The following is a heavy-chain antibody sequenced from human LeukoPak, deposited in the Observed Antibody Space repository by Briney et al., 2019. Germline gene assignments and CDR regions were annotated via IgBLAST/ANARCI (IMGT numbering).Heavy chain of an antibody. Sequence: PSETLCLTCTVSGGSISIYYWSGIRQPAGKGLEWIVRIYTSGSTNYNPSLKSRVTMSVDTSKNQFSLKLSSVTAADTAVYYCARDSSSWSGDYYYGMDVGGQGTTVTVSS. CDR2: IYTSGST. CDR3: ARDSSSWSGDYYYGMDV. J-gene: IGHJ6*02. CDR1: GGSISIYY. V-gene: IGHV4-4*07. D-gene: IGHD6-13*01.